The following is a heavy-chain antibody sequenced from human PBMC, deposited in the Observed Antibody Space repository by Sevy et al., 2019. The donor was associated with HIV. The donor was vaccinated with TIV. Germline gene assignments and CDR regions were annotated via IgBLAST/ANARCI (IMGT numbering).Heavy chain of an antibody. CDR1: GFAFTNYYA. J-gene: IGHJ6*02. Sequence: GESLKISCAASGFAFTNYYAMHWVRQAPGKGLEWVALISYDGSDKYYADSVKGRFTISRDNFKNTLYLQMNSLTMEDTAVYYCARPRANYVDHYFFYAMDVWGQGNTVTVS. V-gene: IGHV3-30-3*01. CDR2: ISYDGSDK. D-gene: IGHD4-17*01. CDR3: ARPRANYVDHYFFYAMDV.